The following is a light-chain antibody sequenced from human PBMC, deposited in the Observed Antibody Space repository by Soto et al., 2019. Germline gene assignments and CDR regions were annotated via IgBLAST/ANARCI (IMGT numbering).Light chain of an antibody. V-gene: IGKV3-15*01. Sequence: EIVMTQSPATLSVSPGERATLSCRASQSVNSNLAWYRQKPGQAPRILISDASTRATGVPARFSGSGSGTAFTLTISSLQSEDAGIYYCQQYNFWPPLTFGGGTKVEIK. J-gene: IGKJ4*01. CDR2: DAS. CDR3: QQYNFWPPLT. CDR1: QSVNSN.